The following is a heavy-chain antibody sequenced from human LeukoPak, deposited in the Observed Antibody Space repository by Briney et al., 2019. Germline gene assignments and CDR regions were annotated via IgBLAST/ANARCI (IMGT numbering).Heavy chain of an antibody. CDR1: GFTFSSYW. CDR3: ARVAYYYDSSGYLSY. J-gene: IGHJ4*02. V-gene: IGHV3-74*01. Sequence: GGSLRLSCAASGFTFSSYWMHWVRHAPGKGLVWVSRINSDGNSTTYADSVKGRFTISRDNAKNTLYLQMNSLRAEDTAVYYCARVAYYYDSSGYLSYWGQGTLVTVSS. CDR2: INSDGNST. D-gene: IGHD3-22*01.